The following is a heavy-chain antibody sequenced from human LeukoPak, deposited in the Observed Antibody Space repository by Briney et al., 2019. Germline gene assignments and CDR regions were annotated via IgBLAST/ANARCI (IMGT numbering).Heavy chain of an antibody. CDR3: ARRKWFGESDFDY. D-gene: IGHD3-10*01. CDR2: IYYSGST. J-gene: IGHJ4*02. Sequence: SETLSLTCTVSGGSISSGDYYWSWIRQPPGKGLEWIGYIYYSGSTYYNPSLKSRVTISVDTSKNQFSLQLSSVTAADTAVYYCARRKWFGESDFDYWGQGTLVTVSS. V-gene: IGHV4-30-4*08. CDR1: GGSISSGDYY.